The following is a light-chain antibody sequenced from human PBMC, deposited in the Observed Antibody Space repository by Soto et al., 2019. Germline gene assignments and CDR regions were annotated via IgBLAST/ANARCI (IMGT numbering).Light chain of an antibody. V-gene: IGKV3-20*01. Sequence: EILMTQSPDTLSVYTGESATLSCRASQSVSSTSLAWYQQKPGQTPRLLIYGASSRATGTPDRISGGGSGTHFTLTISRLEPEDFAVYYCQHYVTSSITFGQGTRLEIK. J-gene: IGKJ5*01. CDR3: QHYVTSSIT. CDR2: GAS. CDR1: QSVSSTS.